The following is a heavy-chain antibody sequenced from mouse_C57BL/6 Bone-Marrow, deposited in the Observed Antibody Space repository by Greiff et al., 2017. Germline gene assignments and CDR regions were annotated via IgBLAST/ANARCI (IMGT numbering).Heavy chain of an antibody. CDR3: ARYGEAFYYAMDY. D-gene: IGHD1-1*01. Sequence: EVKLMESGPVLVKPGASVKMSCKASGYTFTDYYMNWVKQSHGKSLEWIGVINPYNGGTSYNQKFKGKATLTVDKSSSTAYMELNSLTSEDSAVYYCARYGEAFYYAMDYWGQGTSVTVSS. V-gene: IGHV1-19*01. CDR2: INPYNGGT. J-gene: IGHJ4*01. CDR1: GYTFTDYY.